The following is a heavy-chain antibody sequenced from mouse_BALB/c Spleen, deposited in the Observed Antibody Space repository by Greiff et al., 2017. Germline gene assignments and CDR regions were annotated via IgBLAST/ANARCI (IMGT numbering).Heavy chain of an antibody. D-gene: IGHD2-10*02. J-gene: IGHJ2*01. CDR1: SYTFTDYA. V-gene: IGHV1-67*01. CDR3: AREYGNSYFDY. CDR2: ISTYYGNT. Sequence: VQLQQSGPELVRPGVSVKISCKGSSYTFTDYAMHWVKQSHAKSLEWIGVISTYYGNTNYNQKFKGKATMTVDKSSSTAYMELARLTSEDSAVYYCAREYGNSYFDYWGQGTTLTVSS.